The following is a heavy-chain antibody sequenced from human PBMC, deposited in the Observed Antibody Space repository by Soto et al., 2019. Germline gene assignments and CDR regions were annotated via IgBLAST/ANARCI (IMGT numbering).Heavy chain of an antibody. J-gene: IGHJ4*02. CDR3: ARGDIFIDY. D-gene: IGHD3-9*01. Sequence: ASVKVSGKASGYTFTSYAMHWVRQAPGQMLECRVWINAGNGNTKXXXTVQGRVXXTRDTAASPAXMELSXLGSEDTAVYYCARGDIFIDYWRQGTLVTVSS. V-gene: IGHV1-3*01. CDR2: INAGNGNT. CDR1: GYTFTSYA.